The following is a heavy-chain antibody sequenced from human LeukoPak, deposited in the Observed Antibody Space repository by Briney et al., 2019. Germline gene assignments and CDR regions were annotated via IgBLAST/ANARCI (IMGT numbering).Heavy chain of an antibody. V-gene: IGHV3-64*01. CDR3: ARSPGEVVDPEYAFDI. CDR1: GVTFSSYA. CDR2: LSSNGGST. J-gene: IGHJ3*02. Sequence: GGYLRLSCAAFGVTFSSYAMHWVRQAPGKGLEYVSALSSNGGSTYYENSVKGRFTISRDNSKKTLYLQMGSLRAEDMAVYYCARSPGEVVDPEYAFDIWGQGTMVTVSS. D-gene: IGHD3-10*01.